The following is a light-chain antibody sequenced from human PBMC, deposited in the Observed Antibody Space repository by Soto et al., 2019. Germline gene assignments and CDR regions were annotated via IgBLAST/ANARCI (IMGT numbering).Light chain of an antibody. Sequence: QSVLTQPPSVSAAPGQKVTISCSGSNSNIGNNYVSWYQQLPGTAPKLLIYENRKRPSGIPDRFSGSKSGTSATLDITGLQTGDEADYHCGTWDSSLSEGVFGGGTQLTVL. CDR3: GTWDSSLSEGV. CDR1: NSNIGNNY. J-gene: IGLJ3*02. V-gene: IGLV1-51*02. CDR2: ENR.